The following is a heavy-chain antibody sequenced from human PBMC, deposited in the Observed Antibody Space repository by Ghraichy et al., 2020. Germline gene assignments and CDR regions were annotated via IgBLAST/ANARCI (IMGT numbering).Heavy chain of an antibody. CDR2: IKQDGSEK. J-gene: IGHJ4*02. V-gene: IGHV3-7*03. Sequence: GESLNISCAASGFSVNSYWMTWVRQAPGKGLEWVASIKQDGSEKFYADSVKGRFAISGDNAKNSLYLQMNNLRAEDTAVYYCARDPGHNGIGWYYFDDWGQGTLVAVSP. CDR3: ARDPGHNGIGWYYFDD. CDR1: GFSVNSYW. D-gene: IGHD6-19*01.